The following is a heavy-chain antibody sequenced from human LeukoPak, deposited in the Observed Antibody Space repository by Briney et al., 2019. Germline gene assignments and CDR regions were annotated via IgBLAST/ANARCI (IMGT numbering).Heavy chain of an antibody. CDR1: GFTFYDYA. CDR3: AKDTYFGSGSYDAFDI. V-gene: IGHV3-43*02. D-gene: IGHD3-10*01. CDR2: ISGDGGRT. J-gene: IGHJ3*02. Sequence: GGSLRLSCAASGFTFYDYALNWVRQAPGKGLDWVSLISGDGGRTFYADSVKGRFTISRDNSKNSLYLQMNSLRTEDTALYYCAKDTYFGSGSYDAFDIWGQGTMVTVSS.